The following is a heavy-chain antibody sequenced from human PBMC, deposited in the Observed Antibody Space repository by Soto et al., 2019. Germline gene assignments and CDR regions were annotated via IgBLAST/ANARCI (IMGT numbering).Heavy chain of an antibody. Sequence: QVQLQQWGAGLLKPSETLSLTCAVYGGSFSGYYWSWIRQPPGKGLEWIGEINHSGSTNYNPSLKSRVTISVDTSKNQFSLKLSSVTAADTAVYYCARGIAAAFGVDWFDPWGQGTLVTVSS. J-gene: IGHJ5*02. CDR1: GGSFSGYY. CDR3: ARGIAAAFGVDWFDP. D-gene: IGHD6-13*01. CDR2: INHSGST. V-gene: IGHV4-34*01.